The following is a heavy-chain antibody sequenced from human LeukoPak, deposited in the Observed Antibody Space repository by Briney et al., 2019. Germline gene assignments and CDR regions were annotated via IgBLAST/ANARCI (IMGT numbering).Heavy chain of an antibody. CDR3: ARAWYYYDSSGAFQH. V-gene: IGHV3-21*01. Sequence: GGSLRLSCAASGFTFSSYSMNWVHQAPGKGLEWVSSISSSSSYIYYADSVKGRFTISRDNAKNSLYLQMNSLRAEDTAVYYCARAWYYYDSSGAFQHWGQGTLVTVSS. D-gene: IGHD3-22*01. CDR1: GFTFSSYS. J-gene: IGHJ1*01. CDR2: ISSSSSYI.